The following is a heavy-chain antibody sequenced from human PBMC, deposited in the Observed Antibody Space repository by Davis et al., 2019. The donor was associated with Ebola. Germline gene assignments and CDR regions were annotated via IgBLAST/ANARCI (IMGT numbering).Heavy chain of an antibody. V-gene: IGHV1-3*01. Sequence: ASVKVSCKASGYTFTSYAMHWVRQAPGQRLEWMGWINAGNGNTKYSQKFQGRVTFTRDTSASTAYMELSSLRSEDTAAYYCARDRTLYCSSDRCYYIAMDVWGQGTTVTVSS. CDR1: GYTFTSYA. J-gene: IGHJ6*02. CDR3: ARDRTLYCSSDRCYYIAMDV. D-gene: IGHD2-2*01. CDR2: INAGNGNT.